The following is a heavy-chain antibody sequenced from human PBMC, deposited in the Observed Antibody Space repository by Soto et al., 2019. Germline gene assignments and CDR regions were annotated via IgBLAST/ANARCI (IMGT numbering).Heavy chain of an antibody. Sequence: GLEWIGYIYYSGSTYYNPSLKSRVTISVDTSKNQFSLKLSSVTAADTAVYYCARGGGYSGYDKRAYYGMDVWGQGTTVTVSS. CDR2: IYYSGST. V-gene: IGHV4-31*02. J-gene: IGHJ6*02. D-gene: IGHD5-12*01. CDR3: ARGGGYSGYDKRAYYGMDV.